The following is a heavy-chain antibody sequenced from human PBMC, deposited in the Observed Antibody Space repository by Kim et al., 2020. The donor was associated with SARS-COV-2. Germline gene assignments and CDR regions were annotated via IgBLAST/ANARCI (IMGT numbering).Heavy chain of an antibody. V-gene: IGHV4-39*01. Sequence: TNYNPSLKSRVTISVDTSKNQFSLKLSSVTAADTAVYYCASGTGEGLGDYWGQGTLVTVSS. D-gene: IGHD3-16*01. CDR3: ASGTGEGLGDY. J-gene: IGHJ4*02. CDR2: T.